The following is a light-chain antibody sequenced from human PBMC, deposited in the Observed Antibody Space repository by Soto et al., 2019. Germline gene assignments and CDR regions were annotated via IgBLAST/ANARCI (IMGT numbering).Light chain of an antibody. J-gene: IGLJ1*01. CDR1: TSTIGNNY. CDR3: GTWESNLSRPYV. V-gene: IGLV1-51*01. CDR2: DND. Sequence: QSVLTQPPSVSAAPGQKVTISCSGSTSTIGNNYVSWFQQFPGTAPKLVIYDNDKRPSGIPDRFSGSRSGTSATLGITGLLPGEEAHYYCGTWESNLSRPYVFGTGTKLTVL.